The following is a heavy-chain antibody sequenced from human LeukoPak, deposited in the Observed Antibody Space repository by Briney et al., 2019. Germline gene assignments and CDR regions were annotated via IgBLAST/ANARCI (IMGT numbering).Heavy chain of an antibody. V-gene: IGHV3-48*03. Sequence: GGSLRLSCAASGFTFRSYEMNWVRQAPGKGLEWVSYISGSGSAIYYADSVKGRFTISRDNAKNSLYLQMNSLRAEDTAVYFCAREGLYNYGYVYGYWGQGTLVTVSS. CDR3: AREGLYNYGYVYGY. CDR2: ISGSGSAI. J-gene: IGHJ4*02. CDR1: GFTFRSYE. D-gene: IGHD5-18*01.